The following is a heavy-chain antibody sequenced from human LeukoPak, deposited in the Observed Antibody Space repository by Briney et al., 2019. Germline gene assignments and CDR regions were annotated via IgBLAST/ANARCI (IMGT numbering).Heavy chain of an antibody. D-gene: IGHD3-3*01. Sequence: GASVKVSCKASGYTFTSYGISWVRQAPGQGLEWMGWISAYNGNTNYAQKLQGRVTMTTDTSASTAYMELSSLRSEDTAVYYCARDRLSLRFLEWLLPSYNWFDPWGQGTLVTVSS. CDR1: GYTFTSYG. CDR3: ARDRLSLRFLEWLLPSYNWFDP. CDR2: ISAYNGNT. J-gene: IGHJ5*02. V-gene: IGHV1-18*01.